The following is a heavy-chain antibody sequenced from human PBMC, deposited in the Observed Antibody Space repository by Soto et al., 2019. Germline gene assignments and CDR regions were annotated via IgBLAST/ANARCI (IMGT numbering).Heavy chain of an antibody. CDR3: AKGKTPGDIDWFDL. CDR2: LIGGHYGT. V-gene: IGHV3-23*01. D-gene: IGHD3-16*01. Sequence: PGGSLRLSCTASGFTLQNYAMAWVRQAPGKGLEWVSTLIGGHYGTAYSYSVKGRLTVSRDNSKNCLYLQMNSLGVEDTAMYFCAKGKTPGDIDWFDLWGHASLVTVSS. CDR1: GFTLQNYA. J-gene: IGHJ5*02.